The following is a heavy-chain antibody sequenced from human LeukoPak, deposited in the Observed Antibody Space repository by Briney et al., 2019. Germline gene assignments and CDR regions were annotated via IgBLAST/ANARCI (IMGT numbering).Heavy chain of an antibody. CDR1: GFTFSSCA. CDR3: AKDLSDYYGSGSHH. D-gene: IGHD3-10*01. V-gene: IGHV3-23*01. CDR2: ISGRGIST. Sequence: GGSLRLSCAASGFTFSSCAMSWVRQAPGKGLEWVSGISGRGISTYYADSVKGRLTISRDNSKNTLYLHMNSLRAEDTAVYYCAKDLSDYYGSGSHHWGQGTLVTVSS. J-gene: IGHJ5*02.